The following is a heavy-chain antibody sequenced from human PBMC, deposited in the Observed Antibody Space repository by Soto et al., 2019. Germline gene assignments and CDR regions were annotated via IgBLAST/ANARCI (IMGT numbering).Heavy chain of an antibody. CDR2: IWYDGSND. D-gene: IGHD1-26*01. J-gene: IGHJ6*02. CDR1: GFTFSNYG. CDR3: ARDRWEFQLFYYGLDV. Sequence: GGSLRLSCAASGFTFSNYGMHWVRQAPGKGLEWVAIIWYDGSNDYYVDSVKGRSTISRDNSKNTLSLQMNSLRAEDTAVYYCARDRWEFQLFYYGLDVWGQGTTVTVSS. V-gene: IGHV3-33*01.